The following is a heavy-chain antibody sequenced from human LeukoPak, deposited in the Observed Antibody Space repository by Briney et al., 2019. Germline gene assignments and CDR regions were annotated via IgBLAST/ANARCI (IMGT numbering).Heavy chain of an antibody. D-gene: IGHD4-17*01. V-gene: IGHV4-39*07. J-gene: IGHJ3*02. Sequence: SETLSLTCTVSGGSINSRSDYWGWIRQPPGKGLEWIGSIYYSGSTHYNPSLKSRVTMSIDTSKNQFSLKLSSVTAADTAVYYCAGRSVTTWGHDAFDIWGQGTMVTVSS. CDR2: IYYSGST. CDR3: AGRSVTTWGHDAFDI. CDR1: GGSINSRSDY.